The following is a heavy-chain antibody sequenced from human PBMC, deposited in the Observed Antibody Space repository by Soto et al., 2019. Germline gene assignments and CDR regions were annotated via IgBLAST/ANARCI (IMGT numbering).Heavy chain of an antibody. CDR1: GGSVRAPDW. V-gene: IGHV4-4*02. J-gene: IGHJ5*01. D-gene: IGHD1-1*01. Sequence: SETLSLTCPLSGGSVRAPDWWNWVRQSPDKGLEWIAEVHISGHSNYNPSLRSRVSVSIDSSKNQFYLNLNSVTAADTAIYYGARVRQGCSANNCYFDPWGQGTQVTVAS. CDR3: ARVRQGCSANNCYFDP. CDR2: VHISGHS.